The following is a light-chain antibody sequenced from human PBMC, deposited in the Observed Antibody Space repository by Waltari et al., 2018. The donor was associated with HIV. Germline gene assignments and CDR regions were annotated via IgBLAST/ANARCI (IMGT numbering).Light chain of an antibody. CDR3: QAWDSSTEVV. Sequence: SYELTQPPSVSVSPGQTASIPCSGAKLGDKYACWYQQKPGQSPVLVIYQDSKRPSGIPERFSGSNSGNTATLTISGTQAMDEADYYCQAWDSSTEVVFGGGTKLTVL. CDR2: QDS. V-gene: IGLV3-1*01. J-gene: IGLJ2*01. CDR1: KLGDKY.